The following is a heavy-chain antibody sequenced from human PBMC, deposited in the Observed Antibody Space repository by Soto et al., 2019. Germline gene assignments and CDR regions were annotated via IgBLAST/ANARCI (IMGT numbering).Heavy chain of an antibody. D-gene: IGHD6-13*01. Sequence: ASETLSLTCTVSGGSISSSSYYWGWIRQPPGKGLEWIGSIYYSGSTYYNPSLKSRVTISVDTSKNQFSLKLSSVTAADTAVYYCAKHSSSWYSNIGYYYYYGMDVWGQGTTVTVSS. J-gene: IGHJ6*02. V-gene: IGHV4-39*01. CDR3: AKHSSSWYSNIGYYYYYGMDV. CDR2: IYYSGST. CDR1: GGSISSSSYY.